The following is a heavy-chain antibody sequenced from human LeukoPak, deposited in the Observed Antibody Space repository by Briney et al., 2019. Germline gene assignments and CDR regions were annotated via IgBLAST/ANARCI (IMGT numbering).Heavy chain of an antibody. CDR3: ARPRGSRGWLDY. V-gene: IGHV1-2*02. J-gene: IGHJ4*02. Sequence: ASVKLSCKASGYTFTGYYMHWVRQAPGQRLEWMGWINPNSGGTNYAQKFQCRVTMTRDTSIGTAYMELSRLRSDDTAVYYCARPRGSRGWLDYWGQGTRVSVSS. CDR2: INPNSGGT. CDR1: GYTFTGYY. D-gene: IGHD6-19*01.